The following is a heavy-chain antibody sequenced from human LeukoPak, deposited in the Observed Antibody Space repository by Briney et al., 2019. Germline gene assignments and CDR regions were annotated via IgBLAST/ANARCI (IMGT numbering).Heavy chain of an antibody. CDR2: IKHDGSEK. CDR1: GFTYRNYW. J-gene: IGHJ4*02. V-gene: IGHV3-7*05. Sequence: PGGSLRLSCAASGFTYRNYWMSWVRQAPGKGLEWVANIKHDGSEKYYVDSVKGRFTISRDNAKNSLYLQMNSLRAEDTAVYYRARDSPLPSIAAHFDYWGQGTLVTVSS. CDR3: ARDSPLPSIAAHFDY. D-gene: IGHD6-6*01.